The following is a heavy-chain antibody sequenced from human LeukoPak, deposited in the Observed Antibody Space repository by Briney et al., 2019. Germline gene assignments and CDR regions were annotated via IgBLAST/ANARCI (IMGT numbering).Heavy chain of an antibody. CDR3: ARVVGSDYGGNPPLEY. CDR1: GGSISTYY. Sequence: SETLSLTCTVSGGSISTYYWSWIRQPPGKGLEWIGYIYYSGNTNYNPSLKSRVTISVDTSKNQFSLRLSSVTASDTAVYYCARVVGSDYGGNPPLEYWGQGTLVTVSS. CDR2: IYYSGNT. J-gene: IGHJ4*02. V-gene: IGHV4-59*12. D-gene: IGHD4-23*01.